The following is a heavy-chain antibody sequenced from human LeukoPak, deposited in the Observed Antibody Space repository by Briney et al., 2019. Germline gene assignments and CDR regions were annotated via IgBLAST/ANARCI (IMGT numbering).Heavy chain of an antibody. J-gene: IGHJ4*02. D-gene: IGHD4-17*01. V-gene: IGHV3-30*04. CDR1: GFRFSGYA. Sequence: PGGSLRLSCVASGFRFSGYAIHWVRQAPGKGLEWVALISYDGRRKDYADSVKGRFTIDRDNSKNTVYLQMNSLRPDDTAIYFCARDRYGDYVWDYWGQGTLVTVSS. CDR3: ARDRYGDYVWDY. CDR2: ISYDGRRK.